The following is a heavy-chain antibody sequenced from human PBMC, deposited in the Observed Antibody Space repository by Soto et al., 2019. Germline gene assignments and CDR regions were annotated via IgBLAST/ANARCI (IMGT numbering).Heavy chain of an antibody. CDR1: GGSISSYY. V-gene: IGHV4-59*08. J-gene: IGHJ6*03. CDR2: IYYSGST. CDR3: ARGHYDFWSGSIGAYTYYYYMDV. D-gene: IGHD3-3*01. Sequence: SETLSLTCTVSGGSISSYYWSWIRQPPGKGLEWIGYIYYSGSTNYNPSLKSRVTISVDTSKNQFSLKLSSVTAADTAVYYCARGHYDFWSGSIGAYTYYYYMDVWGKGTTVTVSS.